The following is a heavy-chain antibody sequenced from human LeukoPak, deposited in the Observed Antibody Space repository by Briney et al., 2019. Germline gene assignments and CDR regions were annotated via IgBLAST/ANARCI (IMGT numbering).Heavy chain of an antibody. CDR2: IYYSGST. V-gene: IGHV4-59*01. CDR1: GGSISSYY. CDR3: ARGTGTAMPKGLGY. D-gene: IGHD5-18*01. J-gene: IGHJ4*02. Sequence: PSETLSLTCTVSGGSISSYYWSWIRQPPGKGLEWIGYIYYSGSTNYNPSLKSRVTISVDTSKNQFSLKLSSVTAADTAVYYCARGTGTAMPKGLGYWGQGTLVTVS.